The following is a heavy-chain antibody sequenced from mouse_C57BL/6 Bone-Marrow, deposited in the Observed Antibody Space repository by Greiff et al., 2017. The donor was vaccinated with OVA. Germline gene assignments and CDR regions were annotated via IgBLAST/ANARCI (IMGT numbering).Heavy chain of an antibody. J-gene: IGHJ4*01. V-gene: IGHV1-19*01. Sequence: EVQLQQSGPVLVKPGASVKMSCKASGYTFTDYYMNWVKQSHGKSLEWIGVINPYNGGTSYNQKFQGKATLTVDKSSSTAYMELNSLTSEDSAVYYCARGRDYDASYAMDYWGQGTSVTVSS. CDR2: INPYNGGT. CDR3: ARGRDYDASYAMDY. CDR1: GYTFTDYY. D-gene: IGHD2-4*01.